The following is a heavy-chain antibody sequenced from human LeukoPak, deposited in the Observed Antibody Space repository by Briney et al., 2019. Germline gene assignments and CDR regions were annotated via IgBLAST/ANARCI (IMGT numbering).Heavy chain of an antibody. CDR2: INPSGGST. Sequence: ASVKVSCKASGYTFTSYYMHWVRQAPGQGLEWMGIINPSGGSTSYAQKFQGRVTMTRDTSTSTDYMELSSLRSEDTGVYYCARERREWQLPFDYWGQGTLVTVSS. CDR1: GYTFTSYY. CDR3: ARERREWQLPFDY. V-gene: IGHV1-46*01. D-gene: IGHD1-26*01. J-gene: IGHJ4*02.